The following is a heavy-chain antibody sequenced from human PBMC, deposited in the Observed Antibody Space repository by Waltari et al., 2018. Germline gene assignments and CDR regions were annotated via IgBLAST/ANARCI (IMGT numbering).Heavy chain of an antibody. J-gene: IGHJ4*02. D-gene: IGHD4-17*01. V-gene: IGHV4-59*01. Sequence: QVQLQESGSGLVQPSETLSLTCTVSGGSISSYYWSWIRQPPGKGLEWIGYIYYSGSTNYNPSLKSRVTISVDTSKNQFSLKLSSVTAADTAVYYCARAYGDYVFDYWGQGTLVTVSS. CDR1: GGSISSYY. CDR3: ARAYGDYVFDY. CDR2: IYYSGST.